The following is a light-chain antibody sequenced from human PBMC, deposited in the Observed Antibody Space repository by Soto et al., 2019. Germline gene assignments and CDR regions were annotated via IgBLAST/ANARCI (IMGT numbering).Light chain of an antibody. J-gene: IGKJ5*01. Sequence: DIQMTQSPSTLYTSVGDRVTITCRASQTISSWLAWYQQKPGKAPNLLIYDASTLERGVPSRFSGTGSGTEFTLTIDRMQPDDFANYYCQQYHTSSITFGQGTRMEIK. CDR2: DAS. CDR1: QTISSW. V-gene: IGKV1-5*01. CDR3: QQYHTSSIT.